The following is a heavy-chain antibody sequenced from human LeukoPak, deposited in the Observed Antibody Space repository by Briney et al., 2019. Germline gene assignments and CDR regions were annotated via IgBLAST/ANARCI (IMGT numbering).Heavy chain of an antibody. V-gene: IGHV4-4*07. CDR2: NYTSGST. D-gene: IGHD3-3*01. CDR1: GDSLSSFY. CDR3: ARLIWSGYPNYYFYYMDV. J-gene: IGHJ6*03. Sequence: PSETLSLTCTVSGDSLSSFYWSWIRQPAGKGLEWIGRNYTSGSTNYNPSLKSRVTMSVDTSKNQFSLKLRSVTAADTAVYYCARLIWSGYPNYYFYYMDVWGKGTTVTVSS.